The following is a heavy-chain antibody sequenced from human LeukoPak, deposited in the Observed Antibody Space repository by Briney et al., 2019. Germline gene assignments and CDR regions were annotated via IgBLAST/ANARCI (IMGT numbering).Heavy chain of an antibody. J-gene: IGHJ5*02. D-gene: IGHD3-10*01. V-gene: IGHV4-59*11. CDR1: GGSIRSHY. Sequence: SETLSLTCTVSGGSIRSHYWSWIRQPPGKGLEWIGFINFSGSTNYNPSLKSRVTISIDTAKNQFSLKLSSVTAADTAVYYCARLVHGAFGELLDSDPNWFGPWGQGTLVSVSS. CDR3: ARLVHGAFGELLDSDPNWFGP. CDR2: INFSGST.